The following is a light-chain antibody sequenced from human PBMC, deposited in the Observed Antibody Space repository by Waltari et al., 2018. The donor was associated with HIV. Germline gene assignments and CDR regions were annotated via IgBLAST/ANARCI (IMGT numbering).Light chain of an antibody. V-gene: IGLV1-47*01. Sequence: QSVLAQPRSVSGTPGQPVNISCSGSTSNVRNTYGYWYQQVTGVAPKLLIYRNNQRPSGVPDRFSGSKSGTSASLAISGLRTEDEAEYYCAVWDDRLSGRLFGGGTKVTVL. CDR3: AVWDDRLSGRL. J-gene: IGLJ2*01. CDR2: RNN. CDR1: TSNVRNTY.